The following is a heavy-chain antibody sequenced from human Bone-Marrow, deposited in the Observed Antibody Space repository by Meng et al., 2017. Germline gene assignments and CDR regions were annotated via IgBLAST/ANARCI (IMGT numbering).Heavy chain of an antibody. Sequence: QVQLVQSGAEVKKPGASVRVSCKASGYTFTTYFIYWVRQAPGQRLEWVGLINAGNGNTIYSQNFQGRVIITRDTSATTAYMELSGLRPEDTAVYYCANVAGYWGQGTLVTVSS. CDR1: GYTFTTYF. D-gene: IGHD1-14*01. V-gene: IGHV1-3*01. CDR3: ANVAGY. CDR2: INAGNGNT. J-gene: IGHJ4*02.